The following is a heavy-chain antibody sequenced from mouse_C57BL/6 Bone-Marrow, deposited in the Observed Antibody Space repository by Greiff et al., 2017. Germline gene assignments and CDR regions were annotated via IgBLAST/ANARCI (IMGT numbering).Heavy chain of an antibody. D-gene: IGHD3-2*02. CDR3: NTRDSSGYVRFAY. V-gene: IGHV14-4*01. CDR2: IDPENGDT. CDR1: GFNIKDDY. Sequence: EVQLHQSGAELVRPGASVKLSCTASGFNIKDDYMHWVKQRPEQGLEWIGWIDPENGDTESASKFQGKATITADTSSNTAYLQLSSLTSEDTDVYYCNTRDSSGYVRFAYWGQGTLVTVSA. J-gene: IGHJ3*01.